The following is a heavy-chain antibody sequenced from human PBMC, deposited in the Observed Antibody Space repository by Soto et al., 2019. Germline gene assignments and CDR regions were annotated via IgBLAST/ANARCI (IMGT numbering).Heavy chain of an antibody. J-gene: IGHJ5*02. CDR3: ARHSPPGDPLSWFDP. CDR1: GGSISSSSYY. Sequence: QLQLQESGPGLGKPSETLSLTCTVSGGSISSSSYYWGWIRQPPGKGLEWIGSIYYSGSTYYNPSLKSRVTISADTSKSQFSLKLSSVSAADTAVYYCARHSPPGDPLSWFDPWGQGTLVTVS. V-gene: IGHV4-39*01. CDR2: IYYSGST. D-gene: IGHD7-27*01.